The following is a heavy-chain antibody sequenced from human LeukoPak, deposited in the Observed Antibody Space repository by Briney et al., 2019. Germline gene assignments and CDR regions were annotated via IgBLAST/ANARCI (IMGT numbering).Heavy chain of an antibody. CDR3: ARERGRDGYTGDYYYMDV. J-gene: IGHJ6*03. D-gene: IGHD5-24*01. CDR1: GYTFTSYD. Sequence: ASVKVSCKASGYTFTSYDINWVRQATGQGLEWMGWMNPNSGNTGYAQKFQGRVTITRNTSISTAYMELSSLRSEDTAVYYCARERGRDGYTGDYYYMDVWGKGTTVTISS. CDR2: MNPNSGNT. V-gene: IGHV1-8*03.